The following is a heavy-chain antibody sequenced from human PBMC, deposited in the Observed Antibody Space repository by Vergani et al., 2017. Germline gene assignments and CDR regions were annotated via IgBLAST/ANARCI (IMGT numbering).Heavy chain of an antibody. V-gene: IGHV3-30*18. CDR3: AKSGLERSGPDY. Sequence: QVQLVESGGGVVQPGRSLRLSCAASGFTFSSYGMHWVRQAPGKGLEWVAVISYDGSNKYYADSVKGRFTISRDNSKNTLYLQMNSLRAEDTAVYYCAKSGLERSGPDYWGQGTLVTVSS. CDR2: ISYDGSNK. D-gene: IGHD1-1*01. CDR1: GFTFSSYG. J-gene: IGHJ4*02.